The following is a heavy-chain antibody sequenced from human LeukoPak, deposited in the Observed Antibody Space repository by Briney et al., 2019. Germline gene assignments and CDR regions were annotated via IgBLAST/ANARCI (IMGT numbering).Heavy chain of an antibody. J-gene: IGHJ4*02. Sequence: GGSLRLSCAASGFTFSSYSMNWVRQAPGKGLEWVSSISSSSSYIYYADSVKGGFTISRDNAKNSLYLKMNSLRAEDTAVYYCARDSYDILAGYYGHYFDYWGQGTLVTVSS. CDR1: GFTFSSYS. CDR3: ARDSYDILAGYYGHYFDY. CDR2: ISSSSSYI. D-gene: IGHD3-9*01. V-gene: IGHV3-21*01.